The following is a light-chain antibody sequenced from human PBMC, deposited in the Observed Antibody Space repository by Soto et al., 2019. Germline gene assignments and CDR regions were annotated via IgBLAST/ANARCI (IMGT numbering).Light chain of an antibody. V-gene: IGKV1-9*01. CDR1: QGSPTY. Sequence: DIQLTQTPSFLSASVGDRVTVTCRASQGSPTYLAWYQQKPGKAPKLLIYGVSTLQNGVPSRFSGAGSGTEFTLTITSLQPEDSATYYCQQLIHYPHTFGQGTRLKIK. CDR3: QQLIHYPHT. J-gene: IGKJ5*01. CDR2: GVS.